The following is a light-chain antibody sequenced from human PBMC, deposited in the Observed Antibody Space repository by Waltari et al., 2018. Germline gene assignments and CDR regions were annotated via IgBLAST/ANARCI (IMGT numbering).Light chain of an antibody. J-gene: IGLJ3*02. CDR3: AAWDESLKGWV. CDR1: NSNIGSTT. CDR2: GND. V-gene: IGLV1-44*01. Sequence: QSVLTQPPSLSGTPGPRVTISCSGSNSNIGSTTVDWYQVLPGTAPKLLIHGNDQRPSGVPDRFSGSKFGASGSLAISGLQPEDESEYYCAAWDESLKGWVFGGGTRLTVL.